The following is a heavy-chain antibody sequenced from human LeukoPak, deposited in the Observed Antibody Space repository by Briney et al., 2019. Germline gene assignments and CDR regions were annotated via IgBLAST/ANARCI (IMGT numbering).Heavy chain of an antibody. CDR3: ARVVLLWFGGYYYFDY. J-gene: IGHJ4*01. Sequence: WETLSLTCAVSGGSISSYYWSWIWQPPGKGLEWIGYIYYSGSTTYNPSLESRVTISVTTSKNHSTLKLSSVTAADTAVYYCARVVLLWFGGYYYFDYWGHGTLVTVSS. V-gene: IGHV4-59*01. CDR2: IYYSGST. CDR1: GGSISSYY. D-gene: IGHD3-10*01.